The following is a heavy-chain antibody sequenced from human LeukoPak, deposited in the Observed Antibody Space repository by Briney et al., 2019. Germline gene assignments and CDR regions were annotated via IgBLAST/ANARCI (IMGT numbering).Heavy chain of an antibody. CDR2: IYTSGST. D-gene: IGHD3-3*01. CDR3: ARDIHDFWSGYLNWFDP. J-gene: IGHJ5*02. CDR1: GGSISSYY. Sequence: SETLSLTCTVSGGSISSYYWSWIRQPAGKGLEWIGRIYTSGSTNYNPSLKSRVTMSVDTSKNQFSLKLSSVTAADTAVYYCARDIHDFWSGYLNWFDPWGQGTLVTVSS. V-gene: IGHV4-4*07.